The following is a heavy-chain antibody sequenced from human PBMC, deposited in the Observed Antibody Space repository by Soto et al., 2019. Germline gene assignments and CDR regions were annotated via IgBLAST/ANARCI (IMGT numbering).Heavy chain of an antibody. J-gene: IGHJ4*02. CDR2: IGTAGDR. D-gene: IGHD6-19*01. CDR3: ARDPSGWGLDD. CDR1: GFAFSNYD. V-gene: IGHV3-13*01. Sequence: PGGSLRLSCAASGFAFSNYDMHWVRQAPGEGLEWVSAIGTAGDRHYPGSVKGRFTISRENAKNSLYLQMNSLRAEDTAVYYCARDPSGWGLDDRGQGTLVTVSS.